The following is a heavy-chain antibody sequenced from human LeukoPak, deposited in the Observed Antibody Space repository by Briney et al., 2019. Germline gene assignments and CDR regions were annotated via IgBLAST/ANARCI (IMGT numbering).Heavy chain of an antibody. J-gene: IGHJ4*02. CDR1: GFTFSSYS. V-gene: IGHV3-48*01. CDR3: ARGPFASGSYSLYGYGSVFDY. CDR2: ISSSSSTI. D-gene: IGHD3-10*01. Sequence: PGGSLRLSCAASGFTFSSYSMNWVRQAPGKGLEWVSYISSSSSTIYYADSVKGRFTTSRDNAKNSLYLQMNSLRAEDTAVYYCARGPFASGSYSLYGYGSVFDYWGQGTLVTVSS.